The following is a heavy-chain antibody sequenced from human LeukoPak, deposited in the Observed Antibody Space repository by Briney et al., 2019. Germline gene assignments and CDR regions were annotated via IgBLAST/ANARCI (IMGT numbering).Heavy chain of an antibody. J-gene: IGHJ4*02. CDR1: GYSIGSGYY. V-gene: IGHV4-38-2*02. CDR2: LYHSGST. CDR3: ARSGSTGSYPY. D-gene: IGHD1-26*01. Sequence: SGTLSLTCTVSGYSIGSGYYWGWIRQPPGKGLEWIGSLYHSGSTYYNPSLNSRVTISVDTSKNQFSLKLSSVTAADTAVYYCARSGSTGSYPYWGQGTLVTVSS.